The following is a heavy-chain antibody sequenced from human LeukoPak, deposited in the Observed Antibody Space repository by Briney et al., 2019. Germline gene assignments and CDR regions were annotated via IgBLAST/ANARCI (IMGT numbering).Heavy chain of an antibody. CDR2: IYYSGST. V-gene: IGHV4-59*12. CDR3: ARLIDSSGYYDGAFDI. Sequence: PSETLSLTCTVSGGSISSYYWSWIRQPPGKGLEWNGYIYYSGSTNYNPSLKSRLTISVDTSKNQFSLKLSSVTAADTAVYYCARLIDSSGYYDGAFDIWGQGTMVTVSS. D-gene: IGHD3-22*01. J-gene: IGHJ3*02. CDR1: GGSISSYY.